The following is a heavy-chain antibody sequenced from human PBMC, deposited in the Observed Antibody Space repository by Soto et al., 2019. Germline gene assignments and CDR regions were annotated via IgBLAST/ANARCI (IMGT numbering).Heavy chain of an antibody. D-gene: IGHD3-22*01. CDR1: GFTFSGSA. V-gene: IGHV3-73*01. CDR2: IRSKANSYAT. CDR3: TCVNYDSSGYYYFDY. J-gene: IGHJ4*02. Sequence: GGSLRLSCAASGFTFSGSAMHWVRQASGKGLEWVGRIRSKANSYATAYAASVKGRFTISRDDSKNTAYLQMNSLKTEDTAVYYCTCVNYDSSGYYYFDYWGQGTLVTVSS.